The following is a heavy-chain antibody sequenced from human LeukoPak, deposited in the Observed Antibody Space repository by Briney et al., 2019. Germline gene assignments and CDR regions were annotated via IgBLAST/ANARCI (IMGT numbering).Heavy chain of an antibody. J-gene: IGHJ4*02. Sequence: PSQTLSLTCTVSGGSISSGGYYWSWIRRPLGKGLEWIGEINNRGTTNYSPSLRGRATISVDTSKNQFSLRLTSVTAADTAIYCARVPLWWLTPFDFWGQGTLATVSS. CDR3: ARVPLWWLTPFDF. CDR2: INNRGTT. D-gene: IGHD5-12*01. CDR1: GGSISSGGYY. V-gene: IGHV4-31*03.